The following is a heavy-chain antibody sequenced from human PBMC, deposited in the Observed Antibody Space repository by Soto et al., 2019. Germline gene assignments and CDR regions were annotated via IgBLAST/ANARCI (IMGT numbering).Heavy chain of an antibody. J-gene: IGHJ6*03. V-gene: IGHV3-23*01. D-gene: IGHD7-27*01. CDR1: GFTFSSYA. CDR3: AKDWGLVSYYYYMDV. CDR2: ISDSGGST. Sequence: GGSLRLSCAASGFTFSSYAMSWVRQAPGKGLEWVSAISDSGGSTYYADSVKGRFTISRDNSKNTLYLQMNSLRAEDTAVYYCAKDWGLVSYYYYMDVWGKGTTVTVSS.